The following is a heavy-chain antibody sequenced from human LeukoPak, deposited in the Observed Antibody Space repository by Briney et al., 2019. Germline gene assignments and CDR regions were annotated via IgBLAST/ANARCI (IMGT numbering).Heavy chain of an antibody. V-gene: IGHV1-2*02. D-gene: IGHD1-26*01. CDR2: INTHNGAT. Sequence: GASVKVSCKASGYTFTGYYMHWVRQAPGQGLEWMGWINTHNGATNYAQHFQGRVTMTTDTAVTTAYMDLDGLISDDAADYFCARGPIGGLRKGFDIWGQGTLVTVSS. CDR1: GYTFTGYY. CDR3: ARGPIGGLRKGFDI. J-gene: IGHJ4*02.